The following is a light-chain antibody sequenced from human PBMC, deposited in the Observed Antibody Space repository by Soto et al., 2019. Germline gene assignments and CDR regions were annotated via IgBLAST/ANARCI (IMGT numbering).Light chain of an antibody. CDR3: QTWGTGIQV. J-gene: IGLJ3*02. Sequence: QSVLTQSPSASASLGASVKLTCTLSSGHSSYAIAWHQQQPEKGPRYLMKLNSDGSHNKGDGIPDRFSSSSSGAERYLTISSLQSEDEADYYCQTWGTGIQVFGGGTKLTVL. V-gene: IGLV4-69*01. CDR1: SGHSSYA. CDR2: LNSDGSH.